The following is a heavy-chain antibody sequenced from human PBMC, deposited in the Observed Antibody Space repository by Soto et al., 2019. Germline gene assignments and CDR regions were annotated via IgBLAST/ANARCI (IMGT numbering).Heavy chain of an antibody. CDR3: AKSRERYDFWSGT. Sequence: GSLRLSCAASGLTFSSYAMSWVRQAPGKGLEWVSAISGSGGSTYYADSVKGRFTISRDNSKNTLYLQMNSLRAEDTAVYYCAKSRERYDFWSGTWGQGTLVTVSS. J-gene: IGHJ4*02. V-gene: IGHV3-23*01. CDR2: ISGSGGST. D-gene: IGHD3-3*01. CDR1: GLTFSSYA.